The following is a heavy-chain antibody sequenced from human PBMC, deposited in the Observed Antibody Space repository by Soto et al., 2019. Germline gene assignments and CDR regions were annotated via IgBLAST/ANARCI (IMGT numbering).Heavy chain of an antibody. D-gene: IGHD3-9*01. Sequence: SETLSLTCTVSGGSISSGSYYWGWIRQPPGKGLEWIGSIYYSGSTYYNPSLKSRVTISVDTSKNQFSLKLSSVTAADTAVYYCARQGRGYDILTGYFLLFDYWGQGTLVTVSS. J-gene: IGHJ4*02. CDR1: GGSISSGSYY. CDR3: ARQGRGYDILTGYFLLFDY. V-gene: IGHV4-39*01. CDR2: IYYSGST.